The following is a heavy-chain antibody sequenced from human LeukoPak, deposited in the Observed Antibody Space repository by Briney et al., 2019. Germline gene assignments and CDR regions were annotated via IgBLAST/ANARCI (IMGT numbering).Heavy chain of an antibody. J-gene: IGHJ6*03. CDR1: GFTFSSYE. D-gene: IGHD1-7*01. CDR2: ISSSGSTI. Sequence: GGSLRLSCAASGFTFSSYEMNWVRQAPGKGLEWVPYISSSGSTIYYADSVKGRFTISRDNAKNSLYLQMNSLRAEDTAVYYCARERELRYYMDVWGKGTTVTISS. CDR3: ARERELRYYMDV. V-gene: IGHV3-48*03.